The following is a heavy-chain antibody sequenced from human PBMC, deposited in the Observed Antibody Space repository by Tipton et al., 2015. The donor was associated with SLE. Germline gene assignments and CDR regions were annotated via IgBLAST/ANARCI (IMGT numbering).Heavy chain of an antibody. D-gene: IGHD2-21*02. Sequence: TLSLTCSVSGGSISNNYWIWIRQPPGKGLEWLGYISDGGGTNYNPSLKSRVTISVDPAKNQFSLKLTSVTAPDTAVYYCARGMVTWRGAIIGVDVWGQGTTVNVSS. CDR2: ISDGGGT. V-gene: IGHV4-4*09. J-gene: IGHJ6*02. CDR3: ARGMVTWRGAIIGVDV. CDR1: GGSISNNY.